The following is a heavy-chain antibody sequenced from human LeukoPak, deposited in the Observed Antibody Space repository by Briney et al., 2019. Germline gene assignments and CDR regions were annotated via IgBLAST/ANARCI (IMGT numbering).Heavy chain of an antibody. J-gene: IGHJ5*02. CDR1: GGSTSSSSYY. V-gene: IGHV4-39*01. D-gene: IGHD3-22*01. CDR2: IYYSGST. Sequence: SETLSLTCTVSGGSTSSSSYYWAWIRQPPGKGLEWIGRIYYSGSTYYNPSLKSRVTISVDTSKNQFSLKLSSVTAADTAVYYCAKSGHSYYYTPGDFSWGQGTLVTVSS. CDR3: AKSGHSYYYTPGDFS.